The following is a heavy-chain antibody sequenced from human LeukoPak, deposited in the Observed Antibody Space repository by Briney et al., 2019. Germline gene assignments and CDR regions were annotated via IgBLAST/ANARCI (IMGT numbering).Heavy chain of an antibody. CDR2: ISAYNGNT. V-gene: IGHV1-18*01. CDR1: GYTFTSYG. D-gene: IGHD3-3*01. J-gene: IGHJ4*02. Sequence: ASVKVSCKASGYTFTSYGISWVRQAPGQGLEWMGWISAYNGNTNYAQKLQGRVTMTTDTSTSTAYMELRSLRSDDAAVYYCARDSYDFWSGYTSFDYWGQGTLVTVSS. CDR3: ARDSYDFWSGYTSFDY.